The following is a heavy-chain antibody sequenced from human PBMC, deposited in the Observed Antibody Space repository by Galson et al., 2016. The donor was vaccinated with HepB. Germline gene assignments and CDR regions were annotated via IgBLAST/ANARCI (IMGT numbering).Heavy chain of an antibody. J-gene: IGHJ4*02. Sequence: PLRLSCAASGFIVSNDYMNWVRQAPGKGLEWVANIKQDGSEKYYVDSVKGRFTIPRDNAKNSLYLQMNSLRAEDTAVYYCARNLLFDWLSRADFDYWGQGTLVTVSS. V-gene: IGHV3-7*03. D-gene: IGHD3-9*01. CDR1: GFIVSNDY. CDR3: ARNLLFDWLSRADFDY. CDR2: IKQDGSEK.